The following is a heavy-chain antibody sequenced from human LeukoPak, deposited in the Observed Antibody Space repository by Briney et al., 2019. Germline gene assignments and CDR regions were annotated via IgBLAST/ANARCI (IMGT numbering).Heavy chain of an antibody. CDR3: ARAYYYDSSGYFDY. CDR1: GGTFSSYA. V-gene: IGHV1-69*06. D-gene: IGHD3-22*01. CDR2: IIPIFGTA. J-gene: IGHJ4*02. Sequence: SVKVSCKASGGTFSSYAISWVRQAPGQGLEWMGGIIPIFGTANYAQKFQGRVTITADKSTSTAYMELSSLRSEDTAVYYCARAYYYDSSGYFDYWGQGTLVTVSS.